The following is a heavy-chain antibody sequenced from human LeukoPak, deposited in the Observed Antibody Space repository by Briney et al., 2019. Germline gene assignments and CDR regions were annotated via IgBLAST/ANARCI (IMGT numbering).Heavy chain of an antibody. J-gene: IGHJ4*02. CDR3: AKATGYLL. CDR2: ISWDGGST. CDR1: GFTFDDYA. D-gene: IGHD1-14*01. Sequence: GGSLRLSCAASGFTFDDYAMHWVRQAPGKGLEWVSLISWDGGSTYYADSVKGRFTISRDNSENTLYLQMNSLRAEDTAVYYCAKATGYLLWGQGTLVIVSS. V-gene: IGHV3-43D*03.